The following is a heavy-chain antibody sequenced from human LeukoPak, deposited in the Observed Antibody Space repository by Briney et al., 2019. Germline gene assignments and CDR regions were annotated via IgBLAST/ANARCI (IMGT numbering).Heavy chain of an antibody. Sequence: GGSLRLSCAASGFTFDDYAMHWVRQAPGKGLEWVSGISWNSGSMGYADSVKGRFTISRDNAKNSLYLQMNSLRAEDMALYYCAKDISNWNTGGLDYWGQGTLVTVSS. J-gene: IGHJ4*02. CDR2: ISWNSGSM. V-gene: IGHV3-9*03. CDR1: GFTFDDYA. D-gene: IGHD1-1*01. CDR3: AKDISNWNTGGLDY.